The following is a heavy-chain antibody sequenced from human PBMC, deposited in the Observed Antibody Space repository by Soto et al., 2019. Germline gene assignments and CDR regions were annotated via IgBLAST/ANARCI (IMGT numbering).Heavy chain of an antibody. Sequence: SETLSLTCTVSGGSMSRGGYYWSWIRQHPGKGLEWIGYIYYSGSTYYNPSLKSRVTISVDTSKNQFSLKLSSVTAADTAVYYCARGGITPYSYGYHFDYWGQGTLVTGSS. CDR3: ARGGITPYSYGYHFDY. D-gene: IGHD5-18*01. J-gene: IGHJ4*02. CDR2: IYYSGST. V-gene: IGHV4-31*03. CDR1: GGSMSRGGYY.